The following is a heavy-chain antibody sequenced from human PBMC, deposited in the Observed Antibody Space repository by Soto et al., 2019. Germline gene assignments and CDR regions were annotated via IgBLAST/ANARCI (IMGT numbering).Heavy chain of an antibody. V-gene: IGHV3-23*01. CDR1: GFTFSSYA. D-gene: IGHD3-22*01. J-gene: IGHJ4*02. CDR3: AKAPRGYDSSGYYFDY. Sequence: EVQLLESGGGLVQPGGSLRLSCAASGFTFSSYAMSWVRQAPGKGLEWVSAISGSGGSTYYADSVKGRFTISRDNSKNTLYLQMNSLRAEDTAVYYCAKAPRGYDSSGYYFDYWGQGTLVTVSS. CDR2: ISGSGGST.